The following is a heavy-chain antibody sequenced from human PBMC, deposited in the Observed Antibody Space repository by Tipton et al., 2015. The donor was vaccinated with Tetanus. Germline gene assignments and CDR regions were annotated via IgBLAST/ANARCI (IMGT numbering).Heavy chain of an antibody. CDR1: GFTFSTHR. J-gene: IGHJ4*02. Sequence: SLRLSCAVSGFTFSTHRMSWVRQAPGKGLEWVSSLSSTSTYIDCADSVKGRFTISRDNAKSSLYLQMNSLRAEDTAVYYCASGVTFDYWGQGTLVTVSS. CDR2: LSSTSTYI. V-gene: IGHV3-21*01. CDR3: ASGVTFDY.